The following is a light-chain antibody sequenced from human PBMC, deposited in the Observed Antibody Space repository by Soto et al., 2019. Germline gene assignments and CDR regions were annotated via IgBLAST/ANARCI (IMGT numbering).Light chain of an antibody. V-gene: IGLV2-23*01. CDR3: CSFAGSNSWV. Sequence: QSALTQPASVSGSPGQSITISCTGSSSDVGTYDLVSWYQHHPGAAPKLMIYEATRRPSGISNRFSGSKSGNTASLTISGLQAEDEADYCRCSFAGSNSWVFGGGTKVTVL. J-gene: IGLJ3*02. CDR2: EAT. CDR1: SSDVGTYDL.